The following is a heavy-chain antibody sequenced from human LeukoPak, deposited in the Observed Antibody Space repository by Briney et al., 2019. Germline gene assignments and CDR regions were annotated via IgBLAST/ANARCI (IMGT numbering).Heavy chain of an antibody. CDR2: INHSGST. CDR3: ARGQYYDFWSGKFDY. V-gene: IGHV4-34*01. D-gene: IGHD3-3*01. CDR1: GGSFSGYY. Sequence: PSETLSLTCAAYGGSFSGYYWSWIRQPPGKGLEWIGEINHSGSTNYNPSLKSRVTISVDTSKNQFSLKLSSVTAADTAVYYCARGQYYDFWSGKFDYWGQGTLVTVSS. J-gene: IGHJ4*02.